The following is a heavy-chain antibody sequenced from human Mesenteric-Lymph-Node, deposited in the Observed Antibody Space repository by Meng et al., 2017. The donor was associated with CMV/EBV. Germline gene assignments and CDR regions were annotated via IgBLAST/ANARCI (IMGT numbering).Heavy chain of an antibody. Sequence: GGSLRLSCAASGFTFSNYWMTWFRQAPGKGLEWVANINQDGSDKYYVDSVRGRFTISRDNAKNSLYLQMNSLGAEDTAVYYCASDVAYCGGDCYSNGMDVWGQGTTVTVSS. J-gene: IGHJ6*02. CDR3: ASDVAYCGGDCYSNGMDV. CDR2: INQDGSDK. D-gene: IGHD2-21*01. V-gene: IGHV3-7*03. CDR1: GFTFSNYW.